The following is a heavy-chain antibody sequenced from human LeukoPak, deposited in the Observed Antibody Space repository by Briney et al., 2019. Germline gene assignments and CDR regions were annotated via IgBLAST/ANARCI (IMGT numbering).Heavy chain of an antibody. Sequence: PGGSLRLSCAASGFTFSNYAMTWVRQAPGKGLEWVGFIRSKAYGGTTEYAASVKGRFTISRDDSKSIAYLQMNSLKTEDTAVYYCTRDREDLRVNPKYYYYYYMDVWGKGTTVTISS. V-gene: IGHV3-49*04. CDR3: TRDREDLRVNPKYYYYYYMDV. D-gene: IGHD4-17*01. CDR1: GFTFSNYA. J-gene: IGHJ6*03. CDR2: IRSKAYGGTT.